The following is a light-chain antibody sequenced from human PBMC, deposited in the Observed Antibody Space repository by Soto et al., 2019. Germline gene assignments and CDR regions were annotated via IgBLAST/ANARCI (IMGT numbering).Light chain of an antibody. Sequence: DIVMTQSPLSLPVTPGEPASMSCRSSQSLLHSSGNNYLDWYVQKPGQSPQLLIYWGSYRASVVPERFSGSGSGTDFTLKISRVEAEDVGIYYCMQGQQTPITFGRGTRLSIK. J-gene: IGKJ5*01. V-gene: IGKV2-28*01. CDR2: WGS. CDR3: MQGQQTPIT. CDR1: QSLLHSSGNNY.